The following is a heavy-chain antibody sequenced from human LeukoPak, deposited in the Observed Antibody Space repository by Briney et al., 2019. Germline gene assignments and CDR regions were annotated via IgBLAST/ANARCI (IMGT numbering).Heavy chain of an antibody. CDR1: GFTFSSYA. CDR3: AKDPRGIAAAGTTIDY. Sequence: GGSLRLSCAASGFTFSSYAMHWVRQAPGKGLGWVAVISYDGSNKYYADSVKGRFTISRDNSKNTLYLQMNSLRAEDTAVYYCAKDPRGIAAAGTTIDYWGQGTLVTVSS. V-gene: IGHV3-30*04. D-gene: IGHD6-13*01. J-gene: IGHJ4*02. CDR2: ISYDGSNK.